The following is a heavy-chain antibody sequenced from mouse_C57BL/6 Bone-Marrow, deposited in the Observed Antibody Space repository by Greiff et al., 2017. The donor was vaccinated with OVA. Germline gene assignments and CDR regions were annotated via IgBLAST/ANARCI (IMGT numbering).Heavy chain of an antibody. Sequence: EVQVVESGGGLVQPGGSLKLSCAASGFTFSDYYMYWVRQTPEKRLEWVAYISNGGGSTYYPDTVKGRFTISRDNAKNTLYLQMSRLKSEDTAMYYCARFYYYGSSPAWFAYWGQGTLVTVSA. V-gene: IGHV5-12*01. CDR1: GFTFSDYY. CDR2: ISNGGGST. J-gene: IGHJ3*01. CDR3: ARFYYYGSSPAWFAY. D-gene: IGHD1-1*01.